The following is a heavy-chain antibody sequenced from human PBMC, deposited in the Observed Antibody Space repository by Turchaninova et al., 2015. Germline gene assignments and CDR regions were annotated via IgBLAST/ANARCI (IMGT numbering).Heavy chain of an antibody. D-gene: IGHD1-26*01. Sequence: QVQLVESGGGVVQPGRSLSLSCVASGFTLSTHGMQWVRLAPGKGLAGGAVVSNDGTIKYYEDSVQGRFTISSDNSKNMLYLQMNRLKAEDTAVYYCAKERGVSGSSYGANLDYWGQGTLVTVSS. CDR1: GFTLSTHG. CDR2: VSNDGTIK. CDR3: AKERGVSGSSYGANLDY. V-gene: IGHV3-30*18. J-gene: IGHJ4*02.